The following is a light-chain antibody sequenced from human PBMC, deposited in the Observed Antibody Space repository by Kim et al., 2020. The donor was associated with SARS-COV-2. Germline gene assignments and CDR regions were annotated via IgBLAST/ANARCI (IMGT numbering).Light chain of an antibody. CDR1: QSCFHSRNNKNY. Sequence: RATINCKSSQSCFHSRNNKNYLAWYQQKTGQPPKLLIYWASTRESGVPGRFSGSGSGTDFTLTITSLQAEDVAVYFCHQYATFPYSFGQGTKLEI. J-gene: IGKJ2*03. CDR2: WAS. V-gene: IGKV4-1*01. CDR3: HQYATFPYS.